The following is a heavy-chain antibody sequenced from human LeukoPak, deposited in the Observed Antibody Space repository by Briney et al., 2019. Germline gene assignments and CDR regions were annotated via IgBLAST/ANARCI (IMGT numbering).Heavy chain of an antibody. CDR3: ARAGYDILTGYYHPYYYGMDV. V-gene: IGHV4-30-4*01. J-gene: IGHJ6*04. Sequence: SQTLSLTCTVSGGSISSGDYYWSWIRQPPGKGLEWIGYIYYSGSTYYNPSLKSRVTISVDTSKNQFSLKLSSVTAADTAVYYCARAGYDILTGYYHPYYYGMDVWGKGTTVTVSS. CDR2: IYYSGST. D-gene: IGHD3-9*01. CDR1: GGSISSGDYY.